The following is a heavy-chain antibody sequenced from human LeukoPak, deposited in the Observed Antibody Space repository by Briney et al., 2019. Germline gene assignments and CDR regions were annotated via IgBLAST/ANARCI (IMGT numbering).Heavy chain of an antibody. D-gene: IGHD3-3*01. CDR2: IYPGVSDT. CDR1: GSSFTNYW. CDR3: ARGVGTFDY. J-gene: IGHJ4*02. Sequence: GESLKISCKVSGSSFTNYWIGWVRQMRGKGLECMGLIYPGVSDTRYSPSLQRQVTITADKSISTAYRQWSRLKASDTAVYYCARGVGTFDYWGQGTLGTVSS. V-gene: IGHV5-51*01.